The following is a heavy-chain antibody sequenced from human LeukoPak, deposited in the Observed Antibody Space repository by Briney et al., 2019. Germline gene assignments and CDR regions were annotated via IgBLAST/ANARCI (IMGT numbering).Heavy chain of an antibody. V-gene: IGHV3-23*01. CDR1: GFTFSTYG. CDR3: AKPLRYCGSTSCYEYYYGMDV. J-gene: IGHJ6*02. Sequence: GGSLRLSCAASGFTFSTYGMCWVRQAPGKGLEWVSGISGSGGSTNYADSVKGRFTITRDNSKNTLYLQMNSLRAEDTAVYYCAKPLRYCGSTSCYEYYYGMDVWGQGTTVTVSS. D-gene: IGHD2-2*01. CDR2: ISGSGGST.